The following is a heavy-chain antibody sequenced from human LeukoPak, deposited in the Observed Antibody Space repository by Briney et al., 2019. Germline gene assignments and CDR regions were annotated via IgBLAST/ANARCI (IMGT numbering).Heavy chain of an antibody. J-gene: IGHJ6*02. CDR1: GGSFSGYY. D-gene: IGHD2-15*01. Sequence: SETLSLTCAVYGGSFSGYYWSWIRQPPGKGLEWIGEINHSGSTNYNPSLTSRVTISVDTSKNQFSLKLSSVTAADTAVYYCARGSGGYCSGGSCYFSLVSEYYYYYYGMDVWGQGTTVTVSS. CDR2: INHSGST. CDR3: ARGSGGYCSGGSCYFSLVSEYYYYYYGMDV. V-gene: IGHV4-34*01.